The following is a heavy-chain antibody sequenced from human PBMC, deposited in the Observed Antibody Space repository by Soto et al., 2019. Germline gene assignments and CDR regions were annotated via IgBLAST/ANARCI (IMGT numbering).Heavy chain of an antibody. V-gene: IGHV1-46*01. D-gene: IGHD6-13*01. CDR3: ARVLDSSWYSARFDY. Sequence: QVQLVQSGAEVKKPGASVNVSCKASGYTFTSYYVHWVRQAPGQGLEWMGVFNPGAGSASYAEEFKGRVTMTSDPPTRTVDMDLGSLRSEDTAVYYCARVLDSSWYSARFDYWCQGSLVTVSS. J-gene: IGHJ4*02. CDR2: FNPGAGSA. CDR1: GYTFTSYY.